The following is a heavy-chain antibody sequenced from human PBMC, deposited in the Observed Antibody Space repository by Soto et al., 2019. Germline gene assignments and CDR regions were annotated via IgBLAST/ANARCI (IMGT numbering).Heavy chain of an antibody. CDR1: GYSFTGYF. CDR2: INLNSGGT. V-gene: IGHV1-2*02. J-gene: IGHJ6*02. CDR3: ARGGDTAMVYHGMDV. D-gene: IGHD5-18*01. Sequence: QAQLVQSGADVKKPGASVRVSCKASGYSFTGYFTQWVRQAPGQGLEWMGWINLNSGGTNYAQKFQGRVTMTRDTSISTAYMELRRLRSDDTAVYYCARGGDTAMVYHGMDVWGQGTTVTVSS.